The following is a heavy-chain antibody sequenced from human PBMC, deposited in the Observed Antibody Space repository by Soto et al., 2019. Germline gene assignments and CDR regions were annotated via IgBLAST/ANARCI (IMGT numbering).Heavy chain of an antibody. J-gene: IGHJ6*02. CDR2: VYHTGTT. CDR1: GGPVSGDDLY. D-gene: IGHD3-22*01. V-gene: IGHV4-31*02. CDR3: ARALVTDYNSRDYHYYFAMDV. Sequence: PSETLSLTCVVSGGPVSGDDLYWSWIRHLPGKGLEWIANVYHTGTTYYNPSLKGRVSMSVDTSQNQFSLILASVTAADTAVYYCARALVTDYNSRDYHYYFAMDVWGQGTSVTVS.